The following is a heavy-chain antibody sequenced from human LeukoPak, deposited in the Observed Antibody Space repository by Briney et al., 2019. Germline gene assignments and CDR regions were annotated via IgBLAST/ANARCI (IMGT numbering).Heavy chain of an antibody. V-gene: IGHV3-48*01. CDR3: AREPTYSSSWYTSCDY. J-gene: IGHJ4*02. Sequence: PGGSLRLSCAASGFTFSNAWMSWVRQPPGKGLEWVSYITLSSSSIYYADSVKGRFTISRDNAKNSLYLQMNSLRAEDTAVYYCAREPTYSSSWYTSCDYWGQGTLVTVSS. CDR1: GFTFSNAW. CDR2: ITLSSSSI. D-gene: IGHD6-13*01.